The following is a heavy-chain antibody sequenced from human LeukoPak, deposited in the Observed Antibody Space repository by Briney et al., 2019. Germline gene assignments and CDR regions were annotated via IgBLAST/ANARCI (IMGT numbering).Heavy chain of an antibody. CDR2: IYYSGST. D-gene: IGHD3-16*01. CDR1: GGSISSSSYY. V-gene: IGHV4-39*07. Sequence: PSETLSLTCTVSGGSISSSSYYWGWIRQPPGKGLEWIGSIYYSGSTYYNPPLKSRVTISVDTSKNQFSLKLSSVTAADTAVYYCARLTLRPSDYDYVWGSYRNDYYYGMDVWGQGTTVTVSS. CDR3: ARLTLRPSDYDYVWGSYRNDYYYGMDV. J-gene: IGHJ6*02.